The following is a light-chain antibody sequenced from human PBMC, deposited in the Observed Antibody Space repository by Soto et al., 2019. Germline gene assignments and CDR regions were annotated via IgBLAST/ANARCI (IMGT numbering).Light chain of an antibody. Sequence: DIQLTQSPSFLSASVGDRVTITCRASQGISSSLAWYQQKPGKAPNLLIYAASTLQSGVPSRFSGSGSGTEFTLTISSLQPEDFATYFCQQLTSYPRTFGQGTKVEMK. J-gene: IGKJ1*01. V-gene: IGKV1-9*01. CDR1: QGISSS. CDR3: QQLTSYPRT. CDR2: AAS.